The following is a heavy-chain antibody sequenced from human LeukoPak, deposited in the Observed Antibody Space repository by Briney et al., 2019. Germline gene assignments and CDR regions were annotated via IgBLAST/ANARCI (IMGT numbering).Heavy chain of an antibody. J-gene: IGHJ4*02. Sequence: GGSLRLSCAASGFTFSSYAMSWVRQAPGKGLEWVSAISGSGGSTYYADSVKGRSTISRDNSKNTLYLQMNSLRAEDTAVYYCAKRGYCSSTSCYVGTNDYWGQGTLVTVSS. CDR1: GFTFSSYA. CDR2: ISGSGGST. CDR3: AKRGYCSSTSCYVGTNDY. V-gene: IGHV3-23*01. D-gene: IGHD2-2*01.